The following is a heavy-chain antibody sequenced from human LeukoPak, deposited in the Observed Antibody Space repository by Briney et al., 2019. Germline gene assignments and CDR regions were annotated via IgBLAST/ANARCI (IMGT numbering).Heavy chain of an antibody. CDR1: GFTVSSNY. CDR2: IYSGGST. Sequence: GGSLRLSCAASGFTVSSNYMSWVRQAPGKGLEWVSVIYSGGSTYYADSVKGRFTISRDNSKNTLYLQMNSLRAEDTAVYYCARDGRIAAAGLYTDYWGQGTLVTVPS. J-gene: IGHJ4*02. V-gene: IGHV3-53*01. CDR3: ARDGRIAAAGLYTDY. D-gene: IGHD6-13*01.